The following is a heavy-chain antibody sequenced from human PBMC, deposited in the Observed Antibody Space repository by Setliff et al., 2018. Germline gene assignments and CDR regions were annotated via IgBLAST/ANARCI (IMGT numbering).Heavy chain of an antibody. J-gene: IGHJ6*03. D-gene: IGHD3-3*01. CDR2: IYTDGST. Sequence: PSETLSLTCTVSGDSISRAKYYWSWIRQSAGTGLECIGRIYTDGSTKYNPSLNSRVTLLIDTAKNQISLRLSSVTAADTAVYFCARVTGFSYMDVWGKGTTVTVSS. V-gene: IGHV4-61*02. CDR1: GDSISRAKYY. CDR3: ARVTGFSYMDV.